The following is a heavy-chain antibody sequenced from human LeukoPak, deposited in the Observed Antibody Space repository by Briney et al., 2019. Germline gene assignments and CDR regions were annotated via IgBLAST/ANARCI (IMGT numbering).Heavy chain of an antibody. Sequence: PSETLSLTCGVSGGSVSSSNWWSWVRQPPGKGLEWIGKIYHSGSTNYNPSLKSRVTISVDKSKNQFSLKLSSVTAADTAVYYCARDRYSSIWHEKYWYFDPWGRGTLVTVSS. CDR1: GGSVSSSNW. J-gene: IGHJ2*01. CDR3: ARDRYSSIWHEKYWYFDP. V-gene: IGHV4-4*02. D-gene: IGHD6-13*01. CDR2: IYHSGST.